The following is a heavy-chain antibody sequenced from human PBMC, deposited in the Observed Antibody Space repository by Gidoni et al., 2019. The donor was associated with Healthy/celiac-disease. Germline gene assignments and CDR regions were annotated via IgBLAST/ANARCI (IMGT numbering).Heavy chain of an antibody. Sequence: QVPLVQSGAEAKKPAASVQASCKPSGYTFTSYYMQWVRQAPGQGLGWMGIINPSGGSTSYAQKFQGRVTMTRATSTSTVYMELSSLRSEDTAVYYCARSGGWGGYLDYWGQGTLVTVSS. CDR3: ARSGGWGGYLDY. J-gene: IGHJ4*02. D-gene: IGHD6-19*01. CDR2: INPSGGST. V-gene: IGHV1-46*03. CDR1: GYTFTSYY.